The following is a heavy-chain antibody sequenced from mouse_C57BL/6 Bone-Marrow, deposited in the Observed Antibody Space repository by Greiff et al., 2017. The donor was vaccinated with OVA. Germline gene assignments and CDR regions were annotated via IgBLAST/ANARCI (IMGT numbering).Heavy chain of an antibody. Sequence: QVQLQQPGAELVKPGASVKVSCKASGYTFTSYWMHWVKQRPGQGLEWIGRIHPSDSDTNYNQKFKGKATLTVDKSSSTAYMQLSSLTSEDSAVYYCVGVPYYYGSPPFDYWGQGTTLTVTA. CDR1: GYTFTSYW. CDR3: VGVPYYYGSPPFDY. D-gene: IGHD1-1*01. CDR2: IHPSDSDT. V-gene: IGHV1-74*01. J-gene: IGHJ2*01.